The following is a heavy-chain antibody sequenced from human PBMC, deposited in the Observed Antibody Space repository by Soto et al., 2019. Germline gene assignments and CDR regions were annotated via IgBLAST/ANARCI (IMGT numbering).Heavy chain of an antibody. CDR1: GFTFSSYG. D-gene: IGHD3-10*01. J-gene: IGHJ5*02. CDR3: TRDAISMVRGTDNWFDP. CDR2: ISYDGSNK. V-gene: IGHV3-30*03. Sequence: PGGSLRLSCAASGFTFSSYGMHWVRQAPGKGLEWVAVISYDGSNKYYADSVRGRFTISRDNSENTLFLQMNRLRADDTAVYYCTRDAISMVRGTDNWFDPWGQGTLVTVSS.